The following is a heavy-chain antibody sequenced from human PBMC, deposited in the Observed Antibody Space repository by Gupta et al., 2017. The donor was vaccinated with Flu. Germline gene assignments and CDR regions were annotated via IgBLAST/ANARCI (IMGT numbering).Heavy chain of an antibody. CDR2: IYYSGTP. CDR3: AREVYDSNGYHRNFDY. D-gene: IGHD3-22*01. Sequence: QVQLQESGPGLVKPSETLSLTCTVPGGSISSYYWSWIRQPPGKGLEWIGYIYYSGTPIYNPSLKSRVTILVDTSKSQLSLNLSSVTAADTAVYYCAREVYDSNGYHRNFDYWGQGALVTVSS. V-gene: IGHV4-59*01. J-gene: IGHJ4*02. CDR1: GGSISSYY.